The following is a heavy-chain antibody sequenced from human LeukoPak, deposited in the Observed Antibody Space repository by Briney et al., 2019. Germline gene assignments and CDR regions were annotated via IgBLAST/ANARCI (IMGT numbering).Heavy chain of an antibody. CDR1: GGSISSGSYY. CDR2: IYTSGST. Sequence: SETLSLTCTVSGGSISSGSYYWSWIRQPAGKGLEWIGRIYTSGSTNYNPSLKSRVTISVDTSKNQFSLKLSSVTAADTAVYYCARTHDSSGYYSEYYFDYWGQGTLVTVSS. V-gene: IGHV4-61*02. CDR3: ARTHDSSGYYSEYYFDY. J-gene: IGHJ4*02. D-gene: IGHD3-22*01.